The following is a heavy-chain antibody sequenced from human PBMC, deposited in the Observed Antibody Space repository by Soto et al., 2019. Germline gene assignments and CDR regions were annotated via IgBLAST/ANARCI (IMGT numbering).Heavy chain of an antibody. D-gene: IGHD1-20*01. Sequence: QVQLVQSGAEVKKPGASVKVSCKASGYTFTGYYMHWVRQAPGQGLEWMGWINPNSGGTNYAQKFEGWVTMTRDTSISTAYMELSRLRPDDTAVYYCARGGYCLYNWNYYYYGMDVWGQGTTVTVSS. V-gene: IGHV1-2*04. J-gene: IGHJ6*02. CDR3: ARGGYCLYNWNYYYYGMDV. CDR1: GYTFTGYY. CDR2: INPNSGGT.